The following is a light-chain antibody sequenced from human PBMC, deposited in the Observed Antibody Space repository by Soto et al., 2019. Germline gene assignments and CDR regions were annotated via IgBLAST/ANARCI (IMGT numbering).Light chain of an antibody. J-gene: IGKJ1*01. Sequence: EIVKTQSPAAPSVTQGEGATLSCRASQSISSNLAWYQQKPGQAPRLLIYGASTRATGIPARFSGSGSGTEFTLTISSLQSEDFAIYYCQQYNDWPLTFGQGTKVDIK. V-gene: IGKV3-15*01. CDR3: QQYNDWPLT. CDR2: GAS. CDR1: QSISSN.